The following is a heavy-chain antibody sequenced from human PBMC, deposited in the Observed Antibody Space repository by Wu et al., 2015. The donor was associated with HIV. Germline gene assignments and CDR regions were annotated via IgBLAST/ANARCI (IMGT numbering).Heavy chain of an antibody. CDR3: ATVKRDYCSTTSCYSRYYAMDV. CDR2: IIPIFGTA. D-gene: IGHD2-2*01. J-gene: IGHJ6*02. V-gene: IGHV1-69*05. Sequence: VRLVQSGAELRRPGSSVTISCKASGGTFRSYAISWVRQAPGQGLEWMGGIIPIFGTANYAQKFQGRVTITTDESTRTAYMELSSLRSEDTAVYYCATVKRDYCSTTSCYSRYYAMDVWGQGTTVTVSS. CDR1: GGTFRSYA.